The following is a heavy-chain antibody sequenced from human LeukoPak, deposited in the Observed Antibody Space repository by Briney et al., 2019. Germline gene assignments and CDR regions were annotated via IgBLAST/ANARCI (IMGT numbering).Heavy chain of an antibody. D-gene: IGHD3-22*01. Sequence: SETLSLTCAVYGGSFNTYYWSWIRQPPGKGLEWIGEINHSGSTNYNPSLKGRVTISVDTSQNQVSLKLSSVTAADMAVYYCAHSSDYQQYCGQGTLVTVSS. CDR1: GGSFNTYY. V-gene: IGHV4-34*01. J-gene: IGHJ1*01. CDR2: INHSGST. CDR3: AHSSDYQQY.